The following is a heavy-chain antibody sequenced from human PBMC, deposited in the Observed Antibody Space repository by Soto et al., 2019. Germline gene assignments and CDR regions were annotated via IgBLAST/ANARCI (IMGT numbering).Heavy chain of an antibody. J-gene: IGHJ4*02. CDR2: IYHSGRT. V-gene: IGHV4-4*02. CDR1: VGSISSSNW. D-gene: IGHD4-17*01. CDR3: ATGGTTVTPLVY. Sequence: QVQLQESCPGLVKPSGTLSVTCAVSVGSISSSNWWRWVRQPPGKGLEWLVEIYHSGRTNYNPSLKIRVTLSVDKSKNQFSLQLSSVTAADTAVYYRATGGTTVTPLVYWGQGTLVTVSS.